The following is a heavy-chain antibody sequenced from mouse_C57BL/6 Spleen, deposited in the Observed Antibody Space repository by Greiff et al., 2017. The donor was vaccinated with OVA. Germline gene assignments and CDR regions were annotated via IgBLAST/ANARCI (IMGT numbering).Heavy chain of an antibody. Sequence: QVQLQQPGTELVKPGASVKLSCKASGYTFTSYWMHWVKQRPGQGLEWIGNINPSNGGTNYNEKFKSKATLTVDKSSSTAYMQLSSLTSEYSAVYYSARERGRGYFDVWGTGTTVTVSS. CDR1: GYTFTSYW. V-gene: IGHV1-53*01. CDR2: INPSNGGT. D-gene: IGHD3-3*01. J-gene: IGHJ1*03. CDR3: ARERGRGYFDV.